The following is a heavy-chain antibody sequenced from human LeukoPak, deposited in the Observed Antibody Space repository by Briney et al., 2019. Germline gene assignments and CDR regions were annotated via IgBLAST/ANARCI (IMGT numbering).Heavy chain of an antibody. CDR3: ARDGGFGVVILFDY. CDR1: GDSISSGSYY. V-gene: IGHV4-61*02. CDR2: IYTSGST. J-gene: IGHJ4*02. D-gene: IGHD3-3*01. Sequence: PSETLSLTCTVSGDSISSGSYYWSWIRQPAGKGLEWIGRIYTSGSTNYNPSLKSRVTISVDASKNQFSLTLSSVTAADTAVYYCARDGGFGVVILFDYWGQGTLVTVSS.